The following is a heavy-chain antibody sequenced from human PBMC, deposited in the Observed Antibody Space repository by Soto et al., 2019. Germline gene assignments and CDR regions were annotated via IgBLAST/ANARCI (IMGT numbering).Heavy chain of an antibody. J-gene: IGHJ5*01. CDR1: GGSISSYY. D-gene: IGHD1-26*01. Sequence: SETRSLTCTVSGGSISSYYWSWIRQPPGKGLEWIGYIYYSGSTNYNPSLKSRVTISVDTSKNQFSLKLTSVTAADTAVYYCARDRVGVSSNWFDSWGRGTLVTVSS. CDR3: ARDRVGVSSNWFDS. V-gene: IGHV4-59*01. CDR2: IYYSGST.